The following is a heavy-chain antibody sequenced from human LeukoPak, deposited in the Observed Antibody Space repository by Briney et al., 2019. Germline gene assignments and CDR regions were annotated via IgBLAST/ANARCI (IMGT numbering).Heavy chain of an antibody. Sequence: SQTLSLTCTVSGGSISSGDYYWSWIRQPPGKGLEWIGYIYYSGSTYYNPSLKSRVTISVDTSKNQFSLKLSSVTAPDTAVYYCARVQSQALRYFDWLLDYWGQGTLVTVSS. CDR2: IYYSGST. V-gene: IGHV4-30-4*01. CDR3: ARVQSQALRYFDWLLDY. CDR1: GGSISSGDYY. J-gene: IGHJ4*02. D-gene: IGHD3-9*01.